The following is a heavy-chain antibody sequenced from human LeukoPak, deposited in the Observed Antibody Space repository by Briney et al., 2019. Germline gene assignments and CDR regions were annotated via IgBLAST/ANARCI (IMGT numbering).Heavy chain of an antibody. CDR2: IYTSGST. V-gene: IGHV4-4*07. J-gene: IGHJ4*02. CDR3: ARIRKTYYYGSGSYFDY. D-gene: IGHD3-10*01. Sequence: SETLSLTCTVSGGSISSYYWSWIRQPAGKGLEWIGRIYTSGSTNYNPSLKSRVTMSVDTSKNQFSLKLSSVTAADTAVYYCARIRKTYYYGSGSYFDYWGQGTLVTVSS. CDR1: GGSISSYY.